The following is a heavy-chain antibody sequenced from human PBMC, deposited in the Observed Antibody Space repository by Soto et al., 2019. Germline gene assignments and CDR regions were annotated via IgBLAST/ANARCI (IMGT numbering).Heavy chain of an antibody. Sequence: EVQLLESGGGLVQPGGSLRLSCAVSGFTFTSYAMSWVRQAPGKGLEWVSGISGGGGSTYYADSVRGRFTISRDNSKNTQYLQMNSLRAEDTAVFYCAKNTGYDFWSGYYSGGYFDYWGQGALLTVSS. CDR1: GFTFTSYA. J-gene: IGHJ4*02. CDR3: AKNTGYDFWSGYYSGGYFDY. CDR2: ISGGGGST. D-gene: IGHD3-3*01. V-gene: IGHV3-23*01.